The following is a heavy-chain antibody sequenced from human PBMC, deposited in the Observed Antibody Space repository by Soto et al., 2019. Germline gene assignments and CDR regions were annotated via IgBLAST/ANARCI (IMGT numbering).Heavy chain of an antibody. CDR2: ISSSGDAI. CDR1: GFIFSDYT. J-gene: IGHJ6*02. V-gene: IGHV3-48*02. CDR3: ARDHGGSTWFVGVYYFFGMDV. D-gene: IGHD3-10*01. Sequence: EVQLVESGGDLVQPGGSLRLSCAASGFIFSDYTMTWVRHAPGRGLEFVSHISSSGDAIFYAESVKGRFTVSRDNAKNSLYLHMNSVRDDDTAVYFCARDHGGSTWFVGVYYFFGMDVWGQGTAVTVSS.